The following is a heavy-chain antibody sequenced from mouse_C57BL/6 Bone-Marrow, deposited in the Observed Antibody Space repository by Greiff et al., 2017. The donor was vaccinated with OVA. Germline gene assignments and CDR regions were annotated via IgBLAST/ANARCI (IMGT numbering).Heavy chain of an antibody. D-gene: IGHD2-3*01. V-gene: IGHV1-61*01. Sequence: QVQLQQPGAELVRPGSSVKLSCKASGYTFTSYWMDWVKQRPGQGLEWIGNIYPSDSETHYNQKFKDKATLTVDKSSSTAYMQLSSLTSEDSAVYYCARWWLLPHWHFDVWGTGTTVTVSS. CDR1: GYTFTSYW. CDR3: ARWWLLPHWHFDV. J-gene: IGHJ1*03. CDR2: IYPSDSET.